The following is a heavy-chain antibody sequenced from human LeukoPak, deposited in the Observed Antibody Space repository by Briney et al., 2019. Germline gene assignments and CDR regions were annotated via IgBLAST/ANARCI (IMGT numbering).Heavy chain of an antibody. V-gene: IGHV4-59*08. J-gene: IGHJ4*02. Sequence: SETLSLTCTVSGGSISSYYWSWIRQPPGKGLEGIGYIYYSGSTNYNPSLKSRVTISVDTSKNQFSLKLSSVTAADTAVYYCARHLLQRPSPYFDYWGQGTLVTVSS. CDR1: GGSISSYY. CDR2: IYYSGST. D-gene: IGHD6-25*01. CDR3: ARHLLQRPSPYFDY.